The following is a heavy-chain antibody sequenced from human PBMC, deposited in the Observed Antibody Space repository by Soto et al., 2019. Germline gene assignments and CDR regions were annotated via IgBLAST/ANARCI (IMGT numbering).Heavy chain of an antibody. J-gene: IGHJ4*02. CDR1: GYTFTNYY. CDR3: ARVGGSNDWVPPID. CDR2: INPSGAST. V-gene: IGHV1-46*01. D-gene: IGHD4-4*01. Sequence: ASVKVSCKASGYTFTNYYMPWVRQAPGQGLEWMGIINPSGASTSYAHKFQGGVTMTRDTSTSTVYTELSSLRSADTAVYYGARVGGSNDWVPPIDWGQGTLVTGSS.